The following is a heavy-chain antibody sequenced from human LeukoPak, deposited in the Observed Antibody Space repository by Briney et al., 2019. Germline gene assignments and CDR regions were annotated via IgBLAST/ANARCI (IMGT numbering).Heavy chain of an antibody. Sequence: GGSLRLSCAASGFTFDDYAMHWVRQAPGKGLEWVSGISWNSGSIGYADSVKGRFTISRDNAKNSLYLQMNSLRAEDTAVYYCAGAAPSEHQWGQGTLVTVSS. CDR2: ISWNSGSI. CDR3: AGAAPSEHQ. V-gene: IGHV3-9*01. D-gene: IGHD6-6*01. CDR1: GFTFDDYA. J-gene: IGHJ4*02.